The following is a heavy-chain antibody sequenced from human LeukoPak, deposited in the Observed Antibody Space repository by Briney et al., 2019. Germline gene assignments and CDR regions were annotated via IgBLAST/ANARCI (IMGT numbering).Heavy chain of an antibody. V-gene: IGHV3-30*02. D-gene: IGHD3-3*01. CDR2: IRYDGSNK. Sequence: PGGSLRLSCAASGFTFSSYGMHWVRQAPGKGLEWVAFIRYDGSNKYYADSVKGRFTISRDNSKNTLYLQMNSLRAEDTAVYYCARGRIHYDPYPLFDYWGQGTLVTVSS. J-gene: IGHJ4*02. CDR3: ARGRIHYDPYPLFDY. CDR1: GFTFSSYG.